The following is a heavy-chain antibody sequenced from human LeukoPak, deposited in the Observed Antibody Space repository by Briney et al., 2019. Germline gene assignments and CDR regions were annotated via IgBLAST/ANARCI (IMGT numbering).Heavy chain of an antibody. CDR3: ARGGASGNYGGIDY. D-gene: IGHD1-26*01. CDR1: GGSFSGHY. Sequence: SETLSLTCAVYGGSFSGHYWSWIRQPPGKGLEWIGEIYHSGSTNYNPSLKSRVTISLDMSKNQFSLKLRSVTAADTAVYYCARGGASGNYGGIDYWGQGTLVTVSS. J-gene: IGHJ4*02. CDR2: IYHSGST. V-gene: IGHV4-34*01.